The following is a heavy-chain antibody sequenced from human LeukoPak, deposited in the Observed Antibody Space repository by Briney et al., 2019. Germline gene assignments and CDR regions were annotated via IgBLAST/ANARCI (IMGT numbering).Heavy chain of an antibody. CDR1: GGSITSDY. V-gene: IGHV4-59*01. J-gene: IGHJ4*02. Sequence: SENLSLTCTVAGGSITSDYWSWIRPLPGKGLEWIGNFFDRVTTKSNPSLRSRATISVDTSKNQFSLRLSAVTAADTAVYYCARGRTFDNWGQGTLVTVSS. CDR3: ARGRTFDN. CDR2: FFDRVTT.